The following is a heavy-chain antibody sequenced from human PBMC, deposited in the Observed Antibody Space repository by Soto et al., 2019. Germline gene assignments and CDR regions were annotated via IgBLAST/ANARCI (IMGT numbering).Heavy chain of an antibody. D-gene: IGHD7-27*01. CDR1: GYTFTNYA. CDR3: ARDTGDGTFDF. V-gene: IGHV1-3*01. Sequence: ASVKVSCKASGYTFTNYAIHWVRQAPGQRLEWMGWINAGYGNTKSSQKFQDRVTISRDTSASTAYMELTSLRSEDTAVYYCARDTGDGTFDFWGQGTLVIVSS. J-gene: IGHJ4*02. CDR2: INAGYGNT.